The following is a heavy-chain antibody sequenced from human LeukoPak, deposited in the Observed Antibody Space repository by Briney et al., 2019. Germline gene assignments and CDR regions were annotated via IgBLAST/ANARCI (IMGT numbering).Heavy chain of an antibody. Sequence: GGSLRLSCAASGFTVSSNYMSWVRQAPGKGLEWVSVIYSGGSTYYADSVKGRFTISRDNSKNTLYLQMNSLRAEDTALYYCARSSLIAAGGYYYYYGMDVWGQGTTVTVSS. D-gene: IGHD6-13*01. CDR1: GFTVSSNY. J-gene: IGHJ6*02. CDR2: IYSGGST. CDR3: ARSSLIAAGGYYYYYGMDV. V-gene: IGHV3-53*01.